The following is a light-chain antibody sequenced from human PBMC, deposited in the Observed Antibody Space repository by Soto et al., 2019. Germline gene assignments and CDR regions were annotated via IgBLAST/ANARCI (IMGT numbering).Light chain of an antibody. Sequence: EIVLTQSPGTLSLSPGERATLSCRASQSVSSTSLAWYQQKPGQPPRLLIFGASSRATDIPDRFSGSGSGTDFTLTLSRLEHDYFATLYCQQTAHSPSKYTFGQGTKLEI. CDR3: QQTAHSPSKYT. J-gene: IGKJ2*01. CDR1: QSVSSTS. V-gene: IGKV3-20*01. CDR2: GAS.